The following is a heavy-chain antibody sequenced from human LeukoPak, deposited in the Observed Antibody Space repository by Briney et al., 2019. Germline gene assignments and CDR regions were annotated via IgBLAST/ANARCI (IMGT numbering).Heavy chain of an antibody. D-gene: IGHD2-2*02. V-gene: IGHV5-51*01. Sequence: GESLKISCKGSGYSFSTYWIGWVRQMPGKGLEWMGIIYPGDSDTRYSPSFQGQVTISADKSISTAYLQWSSLKASDTAMYYCARSQYCSSTSCYSDGYFDYWGQGTLVTVSS. CDR2: IYPGDSDT. CDR1: GYSFSTYW. J-gene: IGHJ4*02. CDR3: ARSQYCSSTSCYSDGYFDY.